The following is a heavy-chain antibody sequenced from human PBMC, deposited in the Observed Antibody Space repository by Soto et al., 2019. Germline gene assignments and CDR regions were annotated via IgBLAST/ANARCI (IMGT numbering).Heavy chain of an antibody. CDR3: AKEGYSGYEKVDY. J-gene: IGHJ4*02. D-gene: IGHD5-12*01. CDR2: ISYDGSNK. Sequence: PGGSLRLSCAASGFTFSSYGMHWVRQAPGKGLEWVAVISYDGSNKYYADSVKGRFTISRDNSKNTLYLQMNSLRAEDTAVYYCAKEGYSGYEKVDYWGQGTLVTVSS. CDR1: GFTFSSYG. V-gene: IGHV3-30*18.